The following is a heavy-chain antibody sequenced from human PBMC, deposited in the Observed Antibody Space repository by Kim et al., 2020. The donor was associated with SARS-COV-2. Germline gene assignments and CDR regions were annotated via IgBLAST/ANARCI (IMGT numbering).Heavy chain of an antibody. CDR2: MYYRGST. CDR3: ARGFDP. Sequence: MYYRGSTPHTPSPRIRVAISVDTAKNQFSLKLSSVTAADPAVYYCARGFDPWGQGTLVTVSS. J-gene: IGHJ5*02. V-gene: IGHV4-59*09.